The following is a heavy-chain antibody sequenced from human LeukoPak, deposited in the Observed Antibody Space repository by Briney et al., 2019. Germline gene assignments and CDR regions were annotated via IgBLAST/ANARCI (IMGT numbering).Heavy chain of an antibody. J-gene: IGHJ6*04. CDR1: GSIFTSYW. CDR2: IDPSDSYT. D-gene: IGHD6-13*01. Sequence: GESLKISCQGSGSIFTSYWISGGRQLPGKGLEWMGRIDPSDSYTNYSPSFQGHVTISADKSISTAYLQWSSLKASDTAMYYCAREGHSSSNWGMDVWGKGTTVTVSS. V-gene: IGHV5-10-1*01. CDR3: AREGHSSSNWGMDV.